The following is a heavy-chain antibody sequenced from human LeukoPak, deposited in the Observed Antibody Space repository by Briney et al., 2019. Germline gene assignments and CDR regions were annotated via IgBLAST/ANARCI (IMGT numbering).Heavy chain of an antibody. D-gene: IGHD6-6*01. J-gene: IGHJ4*02. CDR2: ISYDGSNK. CDR3: ARSKSSSSPNFDY. CDR1: GFTFSSYA. Sequence: GSLRLSCAASGFTFSSYAMHWVRQAPGKGLEWVAIISYDGSNKYYADSVKGRFTISRDNSKSTLYLQMNSLRAEDTAVYYCARSKSSSSPNFDYWGQGTLVTVSS. V-gene: IGHV3-30-3*01.